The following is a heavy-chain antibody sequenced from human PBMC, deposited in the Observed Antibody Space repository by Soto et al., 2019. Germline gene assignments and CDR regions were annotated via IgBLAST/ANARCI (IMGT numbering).Heavy chain of an antibody. CDR3: ARGGPQTQPTEGTAMVSYFDY. CDR1: GGSFSGYY. D-gene: IGHD5-18*01. CDR2: INHSGST. V-gene: IGHV4-34*01. Sequence: SETLSLTCAVYGGSFSGYYWSWIRQPPGKGLEWIGEINHSGSTNYNPSLKSRVTISVDTSKNQFSLKLSSVTAADTAVYYCARGGPQTQPTEGTAMVSYFDYWGQGTLVTVSS. J-gene: IGHJ4*02.